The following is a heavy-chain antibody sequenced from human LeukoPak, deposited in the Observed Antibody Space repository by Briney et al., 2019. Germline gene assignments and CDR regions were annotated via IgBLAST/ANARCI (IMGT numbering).Heavy chain of an antibody. V-gene: IGHV3-30-3*01. J-gene: IGHJ4*02. D-gene: IGHD6-13*01. CDR3: ARSRWAAAGRGRAYYFDY. CDR2: ISYDGSNK. Sequence: RGSLRLSCAASGFTFSSYAMHWVRQAPGKGLEWVALISYDGSNKYYADSVKGRFTISRDNSKNTLYLQMNSLRAEDTAVYYCARSRWAAAGRGRAYYFDYWGQGTLVTVSS. CDR1: GFTFSSYA.